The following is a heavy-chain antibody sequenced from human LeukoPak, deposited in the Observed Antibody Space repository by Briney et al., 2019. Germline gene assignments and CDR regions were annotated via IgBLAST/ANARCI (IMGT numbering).Heavy chain of an antibody. D-gene: IGHD5-18*01. Sequence: GGSLRLSCAASGFTFSSYSMNWVRQAPGKGLEWVSSISSSSSYIYYADSVKGRFTISRDNAKNSLYLQMNSLRAEDTAVYYCASWIQLRYYFDYWGQGTLVTVSS. CDR3: ASWIQLRYYFDY. V-gene: IGHV3-21*01. CDR2: ISSSSSYI. CDR1: GFTFSSYS. J-gene: IGHJ4*02.